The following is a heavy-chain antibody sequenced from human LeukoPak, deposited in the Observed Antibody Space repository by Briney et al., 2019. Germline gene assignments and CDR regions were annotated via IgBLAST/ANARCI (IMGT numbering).Heavy chain of an antibody. V-gene: IGHV4-30-2*01. CDR3: ASGYYYYGMDV. J-gene: IGHJ6*02. Sequence: PSETLSLTCAVSGGSISSGGYSWSWIRQPPGKGLEWIGYIHHSGSTYYNPSLKSRVTISVDRSKNQFSLKLSSVTAADTAVYYCASGYYYYGMDVWGQGTTVTVSS. CDR1: GGSISSGGYS. CDR2: IHHSGST.